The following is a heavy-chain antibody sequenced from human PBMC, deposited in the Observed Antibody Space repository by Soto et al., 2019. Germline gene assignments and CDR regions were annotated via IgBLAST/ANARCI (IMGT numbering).Heavy chain of an antibody. CDR1: GFSFSSYA. Sequence: PGGSLRLSCAASGFSFSSYAMSWVRQAPGKGLEWVSAISGSGGSTYYADSVKGRFTISRDNSKNTLYLQMNSLRAEDTAVYYCAKDSIKTLLWFGELLASYFDYWGQGTLVTVSS. J-gene: IGHJ4*02. V-gene: IGHV3-23*01. CDR3: AKDSIKTLLWFGELLASYFDY. CDR2: ISGSGGST. D-gene: IGHD3-10*01.